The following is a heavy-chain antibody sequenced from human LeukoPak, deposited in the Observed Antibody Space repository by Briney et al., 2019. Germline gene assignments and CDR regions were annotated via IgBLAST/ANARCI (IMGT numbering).Heavy chain of an antibody. D-gene: IGHD5-12*01. V-gene: IGHV4-34*01. CDR1: GGSFSGYY. Sequence: SETLSLTCAVYGGSFSGYYWSWIRQPPGKGLEWIGEINHSGSTNYNPSLKSRVTISVDTSKNQFSLKLSSVTAADTAVYYCAHGKLRSYWYFDLWGRGTLVTVSS. J-gene: IGHJ2*01. CDR3: AHGKLRSYWYFDL. CDR2: INHSGST.